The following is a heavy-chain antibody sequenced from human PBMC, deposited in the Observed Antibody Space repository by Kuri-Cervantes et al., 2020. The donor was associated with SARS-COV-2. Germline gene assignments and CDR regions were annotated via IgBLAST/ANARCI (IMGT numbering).Heavy chain of an antibody. CDR1: GYTFTSYD. CDR3: ARGDTIFGVVLYYYYMDV. J-gene: IGHJ6*03. CDR2: MNPNSGNT. D-gene: IGHD3-3*01. V-gene: IGHV1-8*01. Sequence: ASVKVSCKASGYTFTSYDINWVRQATGQGLEWMGWMNPNSGNTGYAQKFQGRVTMTRDTSISTAYMELSRLRSDDTAVYYCARGDTIFGVVLYYYYMDVWGKGTAVTVSS.